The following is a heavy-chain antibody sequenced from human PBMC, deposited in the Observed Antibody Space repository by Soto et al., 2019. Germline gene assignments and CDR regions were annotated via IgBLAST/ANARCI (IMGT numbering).Heavy chain of an antibody. CDR1: GGTFSSYG. J-gene: IGHJ3*02. Sequence: QVQLVQSGAEEKKPGSSVRVSCKAPGGTFSSYGISWVRQAPGQGLEWMGGISPMVGIANYAERFQGRVTITADESTSTAHMELRSLTSEDTATYYCAREGYNSGRDPLDIWGQGTMVTVSS. V-gene: IGHV1-69*01. D-gene: IGHD6-19*01. CDR2: ISPMVGIA. CDR3: AREGYNSGRDPLDI.